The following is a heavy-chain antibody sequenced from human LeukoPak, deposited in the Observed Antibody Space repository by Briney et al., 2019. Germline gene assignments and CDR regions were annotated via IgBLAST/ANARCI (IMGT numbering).Heavy chain of an antibody. J-gene: IGHJ4*02. D-gene: IGHD1-26*01. CDR2: INPSGGST. CDR1: GYTFTSYY. CDR3: ARDGSKQSGSYPAFDY. V-gene: IGHV1-46*01. Sequence: ASVKVSCKASGYTFTSYYMHWVRQAPGQGLEWMGIINPSGGSTSYAQKFQGRVTMTRDMSTSTVYMELSSLRSEDTAVYYCARDGSKQSGSYPAFDYWGQGTLVTVSS.